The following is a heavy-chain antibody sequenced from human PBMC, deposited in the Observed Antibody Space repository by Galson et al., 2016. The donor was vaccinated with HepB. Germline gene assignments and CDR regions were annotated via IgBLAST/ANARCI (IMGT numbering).Heavy chain of an antibody. CDR2: ISAYNGNSNT. J-gene: IGHJ4*02. V-gene: IGHV1-18*01. CDR1: GYTFGNYG. D-gene: IGHD2-15*01. CDR3: ARDFCSGGSCSPPLGY. Sequence: SVKVSCKASGYTFGNYGISWVRQAPGQGLEWMAWISAYNGNSNTDYAQKFQGRVSMTTAPSTSTAYMELTSLKSDDTAVYYCARDFCSGGSCSPPLGYWGQGTLVTVSS.